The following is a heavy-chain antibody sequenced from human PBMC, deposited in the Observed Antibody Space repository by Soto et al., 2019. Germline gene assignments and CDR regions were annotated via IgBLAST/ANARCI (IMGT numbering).Heavy chain of an antibody. CDR1: GGTFSSYT. D-gene: IGHD2-2*02. CDR2: IIPILGIA. V-gene: IGHV1-69*02. CDR3: SMEYCSSTSCYRDY. J-gene: IGHJ4*02. Sequence: QVQLVQSGAEVKKPGSSVKVSCKASGGTFSSYTISWVRQAPGQGLEWMGRIIPILGIANYAQKFQGRVTITADTSTSTAYVELSSLRSEDTAVAYCSMEYCSSTSCYRDYWGQGTLVTVSS.